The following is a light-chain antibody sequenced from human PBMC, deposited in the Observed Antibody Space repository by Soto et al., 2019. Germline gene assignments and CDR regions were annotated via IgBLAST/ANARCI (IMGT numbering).Light chain of an antibody. CDR3: QQYNSHSSYT. V-gene: IGKV1-5*03. J-gene: IGKJ2*01. CDR2: KAS. CDR1: QSINTW. Sequence: DIQMTQSPSTLSASVGDRVTITCRASQSINTWLAWYQQKPGKAPKLLIYKASSLGSGVPSRFSGSGSGTEFTLPISSLQPDDFAIYYCQQYNSHSSYTFGQGTKLEIK.